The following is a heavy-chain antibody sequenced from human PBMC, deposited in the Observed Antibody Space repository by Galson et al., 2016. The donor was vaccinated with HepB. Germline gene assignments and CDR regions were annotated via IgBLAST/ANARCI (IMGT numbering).Heavy chain of an antibody. CDR2: ISYDGSNK. Sequence: SLRLSCAASGFTFSNYGMHWVRQAPGKGLEWVAVISYDGSNKYYADSVKGRFTISRDNSKNTLYLQMNSLRAEDTAVYYCAKRGEEGSGRYFRLWGQGTLVTVSS. D-gene: IGHD6-19*01. V-gene: IGHV3-30*18. CDR3: AKRGEEGSGRYFRL. CDR1: GFTFSNYG. J-gene: IGHJ4*02.